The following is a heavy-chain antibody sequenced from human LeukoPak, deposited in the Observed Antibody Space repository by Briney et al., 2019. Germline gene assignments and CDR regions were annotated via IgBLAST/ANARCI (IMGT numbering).Heavy chain of an antibody. D-gene: IGHD3-3*01. CDR1: GGTFSIYA. J-gene: IGHJ6*02. Sequence: SVTVSFTSSGGTFSIYAISWVRQAPGQGLEWMGGIIPILGIANYAQKFQGRVTITADKPTSTAYMELSSLRSEDTAVYYCARVQYDFWSGYPQSMDVWGQGTTVTVSS. CDR3: ARVQYDFWSGYPQSMDV. CDR2: IIPILGIA. V-gene: IGHV1-69*10.